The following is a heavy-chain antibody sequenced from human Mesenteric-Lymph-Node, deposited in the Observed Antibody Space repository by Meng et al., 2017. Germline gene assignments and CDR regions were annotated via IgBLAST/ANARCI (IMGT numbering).Heavy chain of an antibody. Sequence: QVQLQESGPGLVKPSQTLSLPCTVSGGSISSGGHSWSWIRQHPGKGLEWIAYIYYSGSTYYNPSLKSRVILSVGTSKNQFSLKLSSVTAADTAVYYCARVDSSGYFLDYWGQGTLVTVSS. D-gene: IGHD3-22*01. CDR2: IYYSGST. J-gene: IGHJ4*01. CDR1: GGSISSGGHS. V-gene: IGHV4-31*03. CDR3: ARVDSSGYFLDY.